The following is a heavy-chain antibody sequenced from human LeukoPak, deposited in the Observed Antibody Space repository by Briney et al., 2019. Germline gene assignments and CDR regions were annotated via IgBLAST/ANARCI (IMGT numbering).Heavy chain of an antibody. CDR3: ARVLYYYDSSGNLDY. CDR1: GYTFTGYY. CDR2: INPNSGGT. J-gene: IGHJ4*02. V-gene: IGHV1-2*02. D-gene: IGHD3-22*01. Sequence: ASVKVSCKASGYTFTGYYMHWVRQAPGQGLEWMGWINPNSGGTNYAQKFQGRVTMTRDTSISTAYMEPSRLRSDDTAVYYCARVLYYYDSSGNLDYWGQGTLVTVSS.